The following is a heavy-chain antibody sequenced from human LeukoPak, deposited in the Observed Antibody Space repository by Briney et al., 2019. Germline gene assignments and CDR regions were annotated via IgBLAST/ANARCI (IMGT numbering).Heavy chain of an antibody. CDR3: ARTGCSSTSCYKYYFDY. CDR2: ISYDGSNK. V-gene: IGHV3-30*04. CDR1: GFTFSSYA. Sequence: PGRSLRLSCAASGFTFSSYAMHWVRQAPGKGLEWVAVISYDGSNKYYAGSVKGRFTISRDNSKNTLYLQMNSLRAEDTAVYYCARTGCSSTSCYKYYFDYWGQGTLVTVSS. J-gene: IGHJ4*02. D-gene: IGHD2-2*02.